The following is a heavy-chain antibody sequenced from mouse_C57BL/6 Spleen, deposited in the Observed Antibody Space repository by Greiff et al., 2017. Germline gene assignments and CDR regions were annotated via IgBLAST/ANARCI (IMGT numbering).Heavy chain of an antibody. J-gene: IGHJ4*01. CDR2: INPSSGYT. CDR3: ARYVGNYVYAMDY. V-gene: IGHV1-4*01. D-gene: IGHD2-1*01. Sequence: VQLQQSGAELARPGASVKMSCKASGYTFTSYTMHWVKQRPGQGLEWIGYINPSSGYTKYNQKFKDKATLTADKSSSTAYMQLSSLTSEDSAVYYCARYVGNYVYAMDYWGQGTSVTVSS. CDR1: GYTFTSYT.